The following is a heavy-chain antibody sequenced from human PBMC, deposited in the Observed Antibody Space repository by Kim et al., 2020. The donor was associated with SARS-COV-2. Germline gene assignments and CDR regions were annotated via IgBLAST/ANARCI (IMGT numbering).Heavy chain of an antibody. CDR3: ASRPIAARPGYFDY. CDR2: IYYSGST. D-gene: IGHD6-6*01. J-gene: IGHJ4*02. CDR1: GGSISSYY. V-gene: IGHV4-59*01. Sequence: SETLSLTCTVSGGSISSYYWSWIRQPPGKGLEWIGYIYYSGSTNYNPSLKSRVTISVDTSKNQFSLKLSSVTAADTAVYYCASRPIAARPGYFDYWGQGTLVTVSS.